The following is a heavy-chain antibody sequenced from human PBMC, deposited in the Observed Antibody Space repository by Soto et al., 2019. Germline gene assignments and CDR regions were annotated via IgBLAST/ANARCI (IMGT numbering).Heavy chain of an antibody. CDR3: ARVRGVPAAAHFMDV. CDR2: IYYTGST. J-gene: IGHJ6*03. D-gene: IGHD2-2*01. CDR1: GGSITNFY. Sequence: SETLSLTCTVSGGSITNFYYTWIRQPPGKGLEWVGHIYYTGSTNYNPSLKSRVTISVDTSKNQFSLNLSSVTAADTAVYYCARVRGVPAAAHFMDVWGKGTTVTVSS. V-gene: IGHV4-59*01.